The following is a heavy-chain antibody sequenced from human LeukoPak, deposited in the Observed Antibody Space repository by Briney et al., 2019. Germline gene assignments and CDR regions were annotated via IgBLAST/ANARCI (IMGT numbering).Heavy chain of an antibody. CDR2: IQSDGGNK. CDR3: AKDLQRIYTALDY. D-gene: IGHD3-16*01. V-gene: IGHV3-30*02. CDR1: GFIFNNYG. Sequence: PGGSLRLSCAASGFIFNNYGIHWVCQTPGKGLEWVAFIQSDGGNKYYADSVKGRFTISRDNSKNTLYLQMNSLRPEDTAVYYCAKDLQRIYTALDYWGQGILVTVSS. J-gene: IGHJ4*02.